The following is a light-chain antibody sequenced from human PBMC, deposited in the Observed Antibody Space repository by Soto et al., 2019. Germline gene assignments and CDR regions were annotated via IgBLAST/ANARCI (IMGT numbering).Light chain of an antibody. Sequence: DIPMTQSPSSLSASVGDRVTITCQASQDISNYLNWYQQKPGKATKLLIYDASNLETGVPSRFSGSGSGTDFTFTISSLQPEDIATYYCQQYDNLPFAFGPGTKGDIK. CDR1: QDISNY. CDR3: QQYDNLPFA. CDR2: DAS. V-gene: IGKV1-33*01. J-gene: IGKJ3*01.